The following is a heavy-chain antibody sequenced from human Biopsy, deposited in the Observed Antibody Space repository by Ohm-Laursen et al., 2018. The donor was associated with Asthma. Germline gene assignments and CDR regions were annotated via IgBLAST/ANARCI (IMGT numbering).Heavy chain of an antibody. CDR1: GYSFTSDY. Sequence: ASVKVSCKASGYSFTSDYIHWVRQPPGHGLEWMGIFNPSGGSTSYAQKFQGRVTITADESTSTAYMELSSLRSEDTAVYYCARERIAARQRRYYFDYWGQGALVTVSS. J-gene: IGHJ4*02. D-gene: IGHD6-6*01. V-gene: IGHV1-46*01. CDR2: FNPSGGST. CDR3: ARERIAARQRRYYFDY.